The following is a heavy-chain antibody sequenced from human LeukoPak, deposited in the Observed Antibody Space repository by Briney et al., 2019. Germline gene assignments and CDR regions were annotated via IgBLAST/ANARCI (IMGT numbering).Heavy chain of an antibody. CDR1: GGSISSYY. CDR3: ATLNSGCFDY. D-gene: IGHD2/OR15-2a*01. J-gene: IGHJ4*02. CDR2: IYYSGST. Sequence: PSETLSLTCTVSGGSISSYYWSWIRQPPGKGLEWIGYIYYSGSTNYNPSLKSRVTISVDTSKNQFSLKLSSVTAADTAVYYCATLNSGCFDYWGQGTLVTVSS. V-gene: IGHV4-59*01.